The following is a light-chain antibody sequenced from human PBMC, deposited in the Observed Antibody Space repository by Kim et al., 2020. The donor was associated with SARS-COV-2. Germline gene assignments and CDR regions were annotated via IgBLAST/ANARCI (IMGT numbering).Light chain of an antibody. CDR1: SSNIGGNT. V-gene: IGLV1-44*01. CDR3: AAWDDSLNPHVV. J-gene: IGLJ2*01. CDR2: SDT. Sequence: QSVLTQPPSASGTPGQRVTISCSGSSSNIGGNTVNWYQQLPGTAPKLLIYSDTQRPSGVPDRFSGSKSGTSASLAISGLQSEDEADYYCAAWDDSLNPHVVVGGGTQLTVL.